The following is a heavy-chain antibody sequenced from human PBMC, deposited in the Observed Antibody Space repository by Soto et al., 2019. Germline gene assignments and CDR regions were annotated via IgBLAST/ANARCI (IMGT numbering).Heavy chain of an antibody. CDR2: ISSNGGST. CDR3: VKDQDYAVPHFDY. V-gene: IGHV3-64D*06. CDR1: VFTFSSYA. J-gene: IGHJ4*02. D-gene: IGHD4-17*01. Sequence: PGGSLRLSCSSSVFTFSSYAMHWARQAPGKGLEYVSAISSNGGSTYYADSVKGRFTISRDNSKNTLYLQMSSLRAEDTAVYYCVKDQDYAVPHFDYWGQGTLVTVS.